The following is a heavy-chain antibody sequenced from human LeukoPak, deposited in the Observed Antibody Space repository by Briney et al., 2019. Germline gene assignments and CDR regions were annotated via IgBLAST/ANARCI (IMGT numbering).Heavy chain of an antibody. CDR3: AKISSSAESNFDY. CDR2: IWPDGSKK. Sequence: GGSLRLSCAASGFTLSNSGMHWVRQAPGKGLEWVAFIWPDGSKKYYADSVKGRFAISRENSKNTVYLQMNDLRPEDTALYFCAKISSSAESNFDYWGQGTLLTVSS. D-gene: IGHD6-25*01. CDR1: GFTLSNSG. V-gene: IGHV3-30*02. J-gene: IGHJ4*02.